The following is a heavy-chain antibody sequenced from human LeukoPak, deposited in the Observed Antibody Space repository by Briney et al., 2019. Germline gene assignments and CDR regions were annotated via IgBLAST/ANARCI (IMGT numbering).Heavy chain of an antibody. V-gene: IGHV3-23*01. CDR3: TTSGTVYANDNYLDY. J-gene: IGHJ4*02. CDR1: GFTFSNYA. Sequence: PGGSLRLSCAASGFTFSNYALSWVRQAHGKGLEWVSSISGSGASTYYADSVKGRFTISRDNSKNTLYLQMHSLRVDDTAVYYWTTSGTVYANDNYLDYWGQGTLVTVSS. D-gene: IGHD2-8*01. CDR2: ISGSGAST.